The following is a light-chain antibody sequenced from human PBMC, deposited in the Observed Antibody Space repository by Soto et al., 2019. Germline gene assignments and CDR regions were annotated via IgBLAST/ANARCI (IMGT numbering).Light chain of an antibody. V-gene: IGKV3-20*01. CDR2: AAS. Sequence: EIVLTQSPGTLSLSPGERATLSCRASRSFTSNYLAWYQQKPGQAPRLLIYAASTRATGIPDRFSGSGSGTDFTLTIGRLEPEDFAVYYCQQYGTSPPWTFGQGTKVDIK. CDR3: QQYGTSPPWT. J-gene: IGKJ1*01. CDR1: RSFTSNY.